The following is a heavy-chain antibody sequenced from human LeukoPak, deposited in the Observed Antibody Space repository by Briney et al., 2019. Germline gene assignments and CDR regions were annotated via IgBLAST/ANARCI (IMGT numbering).Heavy chain of an antibody. Sequence: SETLSLTCTVSGGSISNSSYYWGWIRQPPGKGLEWIGSMYYSGSTYYNPSLKSRATISVDTSKNQFSLKLSSVTAADTAVYYCARHARMSAINPSYWGQGTLVTVSS. D-gene: IGHD2-15*01. V-gene: IGHV4-39*01. CDR3: ARHARMSAINPSY. CDR2: MYYSGST. CDR1: GGSISNSSYY. J-gene: IGHJ4*02.